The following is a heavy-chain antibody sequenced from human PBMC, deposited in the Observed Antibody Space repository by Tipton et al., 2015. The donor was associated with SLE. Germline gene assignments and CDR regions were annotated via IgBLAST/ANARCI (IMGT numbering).Heavy chain of an antibody. CDR1: GGSFSGYY. J-gene: IGHJ4*02. CDR3: ARVDTAMVFDY. CDR2: ISYDGSNI. Sequence: LSLTCAVYGGSFSGYYWSWIRQPPGKGLEWVAVISYDGSNIYYADSVKGRFTISRDNAKNSLYLQMNSLRAEDTAVYYCARVDTAMVFDYWGQGTLVTVSS. D-gene: IGHD5-18*01. V-gene: IGHV3-30-3*01.